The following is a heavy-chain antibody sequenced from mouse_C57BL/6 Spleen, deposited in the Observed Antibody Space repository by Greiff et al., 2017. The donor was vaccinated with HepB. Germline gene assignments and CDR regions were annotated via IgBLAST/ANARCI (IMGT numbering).Heavy chain of an antibody. CDR3: ALYYGNYNWYFDV. J-gene: IGHJ1*03. CDR2: IYPGDGDT. Sequence: QVQLQQSGPELVKPGASVKISCKASGYAFSSSWMNWVKQRPGKGLEWIGRIYPGDGDTNYNGKFKGKATLTADKSSSTAYMQLSSLTSEDSAVYFCALYYGNYNWYFDVWGTGTTVTVSS. D-gene: IGHD2-1*01. CDR1: GYAFSSSW. V-gene: IGHV1-82*01.